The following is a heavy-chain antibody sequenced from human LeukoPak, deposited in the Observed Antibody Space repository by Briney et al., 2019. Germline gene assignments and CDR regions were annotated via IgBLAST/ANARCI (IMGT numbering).Heavy chain of an antibody. Sequence: SETLSLTCTVSDGSISSSSYYWGWIRQPPGKGLEWIGSIYYSGTTYYNPSFKSRVTISIDTSKNQFSLNLSSVTAADTALYYCARDQDSHASGGSGSFLGFDPWGQGTLVTVSS. CDR1: DGSISSSSYY. J-gene: IGHJ5*02. CDR2: IYYSGTT. CDR3: ARDQDSHASGGSGSFLGFDP. D-gene: IGHD3-10*01. V-gene: IGHV4-39*07.